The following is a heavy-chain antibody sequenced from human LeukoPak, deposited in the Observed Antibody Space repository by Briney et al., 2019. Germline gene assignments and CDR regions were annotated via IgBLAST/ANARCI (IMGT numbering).Heavy chain of an antibody. V-gene: IGHV3-23*01. CDR2: VRSGDTR. Sequence: GGSLRLSCAASGFTFSNYVMSWVRQAPGKGLEWVSSVRSGDTRHYADSVKGRFTISRDNSQNTLYLQMNSLRAEDTAVYYCAKVSPDYYDNAFDIWGQGTMVTVSS. CDR3: AKVSPDYYDNAFDI. D-gene: IGHD3-22*01. J-gene: IGHJ3*02. CDR1: GFTFSNYV.